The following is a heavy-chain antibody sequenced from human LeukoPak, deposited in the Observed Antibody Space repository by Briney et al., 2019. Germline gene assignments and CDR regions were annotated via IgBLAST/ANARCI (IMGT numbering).Heavy chain of an antibody. V-gene: IGHV3-23*01. J-gene: IGHJ4*02. CDR3: AKVTTLTSYYIGY. Sequence: QTGGSLRLSCAASGFTFSSYAMTWVRQAPGKGLEWVSAISGSDYSTYYADSVKGRFTISRDNSKNTLYLQMNSLRAEDTAVYYCAKVTTLTSYYIGYWGQGTLVTVSS. CDR1: GFTFSSYA. CDR2: ISGSDYST. D-gene: IGHD4-17*01.